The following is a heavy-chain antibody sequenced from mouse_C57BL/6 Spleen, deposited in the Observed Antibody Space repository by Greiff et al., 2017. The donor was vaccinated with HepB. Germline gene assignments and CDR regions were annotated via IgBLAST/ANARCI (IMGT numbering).Heavy chain of an antibody. CDR3: ATRYYSNYTFGY. D-gene: IGHD2-5*01. Sequence: VKLMESGPGLVQPSQSLSITCTVSGFSLTSYGVHWVRQSPGKGLEWLGVIWSGGSTDYNAAFISRLSISKDNYKSQVFFKMNSLQADDTAIYYCATRYYSNYTFGYWGQGTLVTVSA. V-gene: IGHV2-2*01. CDR2: IWSGGST. J-gene: IGHJ3*01. CDR1: GFSLTSYG.